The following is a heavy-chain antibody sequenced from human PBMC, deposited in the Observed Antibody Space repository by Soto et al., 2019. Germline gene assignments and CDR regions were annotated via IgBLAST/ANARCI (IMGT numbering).Heavy chain of an antibody. CDR2: IRNKAKSYAT. J-gene: IGHJ5*02. D-gene: IGHD2-21*02. CDR3: TSSFVVVTAIAAS. Sequence: EVQLVESGGGLVQPGGPLKLSCAASGFTFSDSPMHWVRQASGKGLEWVGRIRNKAKSYATAYAASVKGRFTGSRDDSKNTAYLQMNGLKTEDTAVYYCTSSFVVVTAIAASWGQGTLVTVSS. CDR1: GFTFSDSP. V-gene: IGHV3-73*02.